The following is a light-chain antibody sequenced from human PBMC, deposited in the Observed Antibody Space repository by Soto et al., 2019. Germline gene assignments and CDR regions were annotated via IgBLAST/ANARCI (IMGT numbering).Light chain of an antibody. CDR2: AVT. CDR1: SSDVGGYDY. CDR3: SSYTSTGTVV. Sequence: QSALTQPASVSGSPGQSITISCTGTSSDVGGYDYVCWYQQYPGKAPKLMIYAVTNRPSGVSNRFSGSKSGNTASLSISGLQAEDDADYYCSSYTSTGTVVFGGGTKLTVL. J-gene: IGLJ2*01. V-gene: IGLV2-14*01.